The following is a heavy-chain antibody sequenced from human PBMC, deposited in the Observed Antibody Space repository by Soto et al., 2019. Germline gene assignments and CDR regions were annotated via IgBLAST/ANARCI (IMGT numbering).Heavy chain of an antibody. V-gene: IGHV1-69*06. CDR3: ARGSNYYDSRDP. Sequence: SVKVSCKASGGTFSSYAISWVRQAPGQGLELMGGIIPIFGTANYAQKFQGRVTITADKSTSTAYMELSSLRSEDTAVYYCARGSNYYDSRDPWGQGTLVTVSS. CDR2: IIPIFGTA. D-gene: IGHD3-22*01. CDR1: GGTFSSYA. J-gene: IGHJ5*02.